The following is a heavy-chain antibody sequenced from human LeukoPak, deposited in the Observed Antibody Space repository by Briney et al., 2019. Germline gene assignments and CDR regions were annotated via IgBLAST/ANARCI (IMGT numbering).Heavy chain of an antibody. J-gene: IGHJ3*01. CDR1: GYTFINHG. CDR3: ARDFVGVCSGGSCYLDAFDV. CDR2: VSAYNGKV. D-gene: IGHD2-15*01. Sequence: ASVKVSCKASGYTFINHGISWVRQAPGQGLEWMAWVSAYNGKVNYAQKLQGRVTLTTDTSTGTAYMELRSLRSDDTAVYYCARDFVGVCSGGSCYLDAFDVWGQGTMVTVSS. V-gene: IGHV1-18*01.